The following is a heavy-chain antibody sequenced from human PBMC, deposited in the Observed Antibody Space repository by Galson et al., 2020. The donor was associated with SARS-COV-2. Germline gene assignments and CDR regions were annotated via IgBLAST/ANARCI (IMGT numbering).Heavy chain of an antibody. CDR1: GGSISSGGYY. Sequence: SQTLSLTCTVSGGSISSGGYYWSWIRQHPGKGLEWIGYIYYSGSTYYNPSLKSRVTISVDTSKNQFSLKLSSVTAADTAVYYCARDAGGDYVDYYGMDVWGQGTTVTVSS. D-gene: IGHD4-17*01. J-gene: IGHJ6*02. CDR2: IYYSGST. V-gene: IGHV4-31*03. CDR3: ARDAGGDYVDYYGMDV.